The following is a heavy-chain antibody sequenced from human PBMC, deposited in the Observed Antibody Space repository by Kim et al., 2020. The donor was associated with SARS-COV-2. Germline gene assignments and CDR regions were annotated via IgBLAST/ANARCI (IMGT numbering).Heavy chain of an antibody. CDR2: ISYDGSNK. Sequence: GGSLRLSCAASGFTFSSYAMHWVRQAPGKGLEWVAVISYDGSNKYYADSVKGRFTISRDNSKNTLYLQMNSLRAEDTAVYYCARARYSSLLDYWGQGTL. J-gene: IGHJ4*02. CDR1: GFTFSSYA. CDR3: ARARYSSLLDY. D-gene: IGHD6-13*01. V-gene: IGHV3-30-3*01.